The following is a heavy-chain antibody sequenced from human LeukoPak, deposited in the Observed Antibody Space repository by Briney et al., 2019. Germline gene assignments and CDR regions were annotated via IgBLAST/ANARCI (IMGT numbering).Heavy chain of an antibody. D-gene: IGHD6-13*01. CDR2: IWYGGSNK. CDR3: AKESGIAAAGPDYYYYMDV. Sequence: GRSLRLSCAASGFTFSSYGMHWVRQAPGKGLEWVAVIWYGGSNKYYADSVKGRFTISRDNSKNTLYLQMNSLRAEDTAVYYCAKESGIAAAGPDYYYYMDVWGKGTTVTVSS. CDR1: GFTFSSYG. V-gene: IGHV3-30*18. J-gene: IGHJ6*03.